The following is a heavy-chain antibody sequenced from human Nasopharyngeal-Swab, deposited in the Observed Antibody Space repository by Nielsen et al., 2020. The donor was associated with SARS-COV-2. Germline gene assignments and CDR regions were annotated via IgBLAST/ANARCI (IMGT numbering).Heavy chain of an antibody. CDR3: AKARRCYCSSTSCPISIDP. J-gene: IGHJ5*02. Sequence: GGSLRLSCAASGFTFSSYGMHWVRQAPGKGLEWVAVISYDGSNKYYADSVKGRFTISRDNSKNTLYLQMNSLRAEDTAVYYCAKARRCYCSSTSCPISIDPWGQGTLVTVSS. D-gene: IGHD2-2*01. V-gene: IGHV3-30*18. CDR2: ISYDGSNK. CDR1: GFTFSSYG.